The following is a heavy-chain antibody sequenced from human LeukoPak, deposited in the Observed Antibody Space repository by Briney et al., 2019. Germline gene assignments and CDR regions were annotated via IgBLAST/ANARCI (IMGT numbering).Heavy chain of an antibody. CDR1: GFTFSSYA. J-gene: IGHJ4*02. D-gene: IGHD6-19*01. Sequence: GGSLRLSCAASGFTFSSYAMSWVRQAPGKGLEWVSAIRGSGGSTYYADSVKGRFTISRDNSKNTLYLQMNSLRAEDTAVYYCAKPPSPSSGWHFDYWGQGTLVTVSS. CDR3: AKPPSPSSGWHFDY. V-gene: IGHV3-23*01. CDR2: IRGSGGST.